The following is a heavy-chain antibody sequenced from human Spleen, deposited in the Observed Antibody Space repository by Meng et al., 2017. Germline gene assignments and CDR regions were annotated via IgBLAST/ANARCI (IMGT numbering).Heavy chain of an antibody. CDR3: ARDETPFGGTYGY. D-gene: IGHD3-10*01. V-gene: IGHV3-30*04. CDR2: ISYDGSTE. J-gene: IGHJ4*02. Sequence: GESLKISCTASGFTFSSYAIHWVRRAPGKGLEWVAVISYDGSTEYYAESVKGRFTISRDNAKNSLYLQMDTLRAEDTAIYYCARDETPFGGTYGYWGPGTLVTVSS. CDR1: GFTFSSYA.